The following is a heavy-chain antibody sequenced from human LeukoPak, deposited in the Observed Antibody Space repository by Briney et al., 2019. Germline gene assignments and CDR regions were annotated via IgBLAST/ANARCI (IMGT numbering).Heavy chain of an antibody. V-gene: IGHV4-59*01. CDR2: VYYSGKI. Sequence: PSETLSLTCTVSGDSIRGYYWSWLRQPPGQELGWSGNVYYSGKINYSSSLESRVTLSVDTSKNQFSLKLTSVTAADTAVYFCARARELAFMTYYFDYWGQGTLATVSP. J-gene: IGHJ4*02. CDR3: ARARELAFMTYYFDY. D-gene: IGHD3-9*01. CDR1: GDSIRGYY.